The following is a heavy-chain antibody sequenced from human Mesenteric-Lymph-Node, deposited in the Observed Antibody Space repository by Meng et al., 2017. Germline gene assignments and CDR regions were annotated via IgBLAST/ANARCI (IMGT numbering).Heavy chain of an antibody. CDR3: AKGYSSGWYYFDY. CDR2: ISTGGST. V-gene: IGHV3-48*03. J-gene: IGHJ4*02. D-gene: IGHD6-19*01. Sequence: GESLKISCVASGFTFSTFEMDWVRLTPGKGLEWISFISTGGSTYYADSVKGRFVISRDNAKNSLYLQMDSLRAEDTAVYYCAKGYSSGWYYFDYWGQGTLVTVSS. CDR1: GFTFSTFE.